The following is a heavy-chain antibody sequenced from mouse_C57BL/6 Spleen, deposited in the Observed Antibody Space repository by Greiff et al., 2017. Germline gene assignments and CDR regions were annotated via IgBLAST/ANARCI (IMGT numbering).Heavy chain of an antibody. CDR2: IDPDTGGT. CDR1: GYTFTDYE. J-gene: IGHJ4*01. V-gene: IGHV1-15*01. CDR3: IRSCDNSYYAMDY. D-gene: IGHD2-13*01. Sequence: VQLQQSGAELVRPGASVTLSCKASGYTFTDYEMHWVKQTPVHGLEWIGAIDPDTGGTAYNQKFKGKAILTADKSSSTAYMELRSLTSEDSAVYYCIRSCDNSYYAMDYWGQGTSVTVSS.